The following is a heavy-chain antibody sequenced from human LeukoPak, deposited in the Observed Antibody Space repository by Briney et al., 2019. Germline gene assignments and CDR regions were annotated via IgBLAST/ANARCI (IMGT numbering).Heavy chain of an antibody. D-gene: IGHD6-19*01. V-gene: IGHV4-34*01. CDR1: GGSFSGYY. J-gene: IGHJ4*02. Sequence: SETLSLTCAVYGGSFSGYYWSWIRQPPGKGLEWIGEINHSGSTNYNPSLKSRVTISVDTSKNQFSLKLSSVTAADTAAYYCARPGSPGGSGWYLGYFYFDYWGQGTLVTVSS. CDR2: INHSGST. CDR3: ARPGSPGGSGWYLGYFYFDY.